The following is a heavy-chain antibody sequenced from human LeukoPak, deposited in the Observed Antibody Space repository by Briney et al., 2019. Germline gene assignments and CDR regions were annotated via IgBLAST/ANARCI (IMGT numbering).Heavy chain of an antibody. CDR1: GGSVSSRGYY. Sequence: PSETLSLTCTVSGGSVSSRGYYWSWIRQPPGKGLEWIGYFYYSGSSNYNPSLKSRVTISLDTARNQFSLKLSSVTAADTAVYYCVRYRWAVADTYYGFDIWSQGTMVTVSS. CDR2: FYYSGSS. CDR3: VRYRWAVADTYYGFDI. J-gene: IGHJ3*02. V-gene: IGHV4-61*08. D-gene: IGHD6-19*01.